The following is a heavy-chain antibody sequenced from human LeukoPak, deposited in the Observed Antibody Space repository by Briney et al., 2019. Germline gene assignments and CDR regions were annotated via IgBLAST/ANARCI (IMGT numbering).Heavy chain of an antibody. CDR1: GYTFTSDG. Sequence: ASVKVSCKASGYTFTSDGITRVRHTPGQGLEWMGWISAYSSNTNYAQKLQGRVTMTTDTSTRTAYVELRSLRYDDTAVYYCARGPRFTGGGWYGIWGRGTGVSVFS. CDR3: ARGPRFTGGGWYGI. J-gene: IGHJ4*02. D-gene: IGHD6-19*01. CDR2: ISAYSSNT. V-gene: IGHV1-18*01.